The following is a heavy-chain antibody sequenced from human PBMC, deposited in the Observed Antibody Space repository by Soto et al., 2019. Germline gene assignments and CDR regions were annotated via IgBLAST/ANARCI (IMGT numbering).Heavy chain of an antibody. V-gene: IGHV3-30-3*01. CDR2: ISYDGSNK. CDR1: VFTFISYA. CDR3: ARELSNWFDP. Sequence: GWSLRLSCASSVFTFISYAMHWVRQAPGKGLEWVAVISYDGSNKYYADSVKGRFTISRDNSKNTLYLQMNSLRAEDTAVYYCARELSNWFDPWGQGTLVTVSS. J-gene: IGHJ5*02.